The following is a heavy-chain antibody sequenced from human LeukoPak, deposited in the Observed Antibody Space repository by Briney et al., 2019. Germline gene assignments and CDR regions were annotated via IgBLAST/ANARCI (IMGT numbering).Heavy chain of an antibody. CDR1: GYTFTSYW. J-gene: IGHJ4*02. CDR2: IYPGDSDT. D-gene: IGHD4-11*01. CDR3: ARRSDHSFDY. V-gene: IGHV5-51*01. Sequence: GESLKISCQASGYTFTSYWIGWVRQLPGKGLEWMGIIYPGDSDTGYTPSFQGQVTISADKSISTAYLQWSSLKASDTAMYYCARRSDHSFDYWGQGTLVTVSS.